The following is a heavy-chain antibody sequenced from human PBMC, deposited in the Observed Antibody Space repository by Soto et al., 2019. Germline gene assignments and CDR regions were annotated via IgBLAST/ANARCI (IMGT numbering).Heavy chain of an antibody. V-gene: IGHV3-48*03. Sequence: EVQLLESGGGVVQPGGSLRLSCEVSGFTFSSYEMDWVRQAPGKGLEWVAYISSSGETVYYAGSVQGRFTISRDNAKNSLYLQMSSLGAEDTAVYYCAREGFYAMDVWGQGTTVTVSS. J-gene: IGHJ6*02. CDR1: GFTFSSYE. D-gene: IGHD2-2*01. CDR2: ISSSGETV. CDR3: AREGFYAMDV.